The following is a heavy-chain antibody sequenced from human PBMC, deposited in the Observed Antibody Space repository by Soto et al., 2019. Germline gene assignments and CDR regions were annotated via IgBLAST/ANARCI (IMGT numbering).Heavy chain of an antibody. D-gene: IGHD6-6*01. V-gene: IGHV3-48*03. CDR1: GFTFSSFE. CDR2: IGSSGSTI. CDR3: ARATYSSSYYFDS. Sequence: EVQLVESGGGLVQPGGSLRLSCAASGFTFSSFEMNWVRQAPGKGLEWVSKIGSSGSTIWYADSVKGRFTISRDNAKNSLYLQMNSLRGEDTAVYYCARATYSSSYYFDSWSQGTLVTVSS. J-gene: IGHJ4*02.